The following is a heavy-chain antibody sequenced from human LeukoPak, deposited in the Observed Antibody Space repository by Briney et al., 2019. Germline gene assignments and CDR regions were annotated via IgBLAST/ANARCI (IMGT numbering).Heavy chain of an antibody. Sequence: SQTLSLTCAISGDRVSSNSVSWNWVRQSPLRGLEWLGRTYYRSKWFNEYAVSVRGRITINPDTTKNQFSLQLNSVTPEDTTVYYCTRATGGINDYWGQGTLVTVSS. CDR1: GDRVSSNSVS. J-gene: IGHJ4*02. CDR3: TRATGGINDY. CDR2: TYYRSKWFN. D-gene: IGHD2-15*01. V-gene: IGHV6-1*01.